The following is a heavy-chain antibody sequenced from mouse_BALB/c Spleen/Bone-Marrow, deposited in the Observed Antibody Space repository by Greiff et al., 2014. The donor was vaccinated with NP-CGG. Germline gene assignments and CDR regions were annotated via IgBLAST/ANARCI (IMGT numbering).Heavy chain of an antibody. V-gene: IGHV5-6*01. CDR1: GFTFSSYG. Sequence: EVQVVESGGDLVKPGGSLKLSCAASGFTFSSYGMSWGRQTPDKRLEWVATISSGGSNTYYPDSVKGRFTISRDKAKNTLYLQMSSLKSEDTAMYYCARHQRYYAMDYWGQGTSVTVSS. CDR2: ISSGGSNT. J-gene: IGHJ4*01. CDR3: ARHQRYYAMDY.